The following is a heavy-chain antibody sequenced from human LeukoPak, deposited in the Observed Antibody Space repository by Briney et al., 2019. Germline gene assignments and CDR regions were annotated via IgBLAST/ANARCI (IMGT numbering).Heavy chain of an antibody. D-gene: IGHD3-10*01. CDR2: INTDIGGT. V-gene: IGHV1-2*02. J-gene: IGHJ4*02. Sequence: ASVKVSCKVSGDIFSTYYIQWVRPAPGAGLEWVGWINTDIGGTHSAPKFQGRVSMTTDKSISTAYLELTRLTSDDTAMYYCARNWELWGQGTLVTVSS. CDR3: ARNWEL. CDR1: GDIFSTYY.